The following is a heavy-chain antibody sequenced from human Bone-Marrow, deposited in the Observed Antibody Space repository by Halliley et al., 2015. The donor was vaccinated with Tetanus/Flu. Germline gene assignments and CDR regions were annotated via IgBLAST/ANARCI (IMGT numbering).Heavy chain of an antibody. Sequence: GLVKPSQTLSLTCAISGDKVSSNTSTWNWIRQSRSRGLEWLGRTYYRSKWNIDYAESVKSRITIKPDTSKNQFSLQLNSVTPEDTAVYSCARGGSSFDYWGQGALVTVSS. V-gene: IGHV6-1*01. CDR2: TYYRSKWNI. CDR3: ARGGSSFDY. CDR1: GDKVSSNTST. D-gene: IGHD5-12*01. J-gene: IGHJ4*02.